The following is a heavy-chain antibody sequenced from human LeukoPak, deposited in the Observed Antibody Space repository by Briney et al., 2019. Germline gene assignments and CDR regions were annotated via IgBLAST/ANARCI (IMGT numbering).Heavy chain of an antibody. CDR1: GGSISSYY. V-gene: IGHV4-59*01. D-gene: IGHD2-21*02. CDR2: IYYSGST. CDR3: ARTWCGGDCYHDY. J-gene: IGHJ4*02. Sequence: PSETLSLTCTVPGGSISSYYWSWIRQPPGKGLEWIGYIYYSGSTNYNPSLKSRVTISVDTSKNQFSLKLSSVTAADTAVYYCARTWCGGDCYHDYWGQGTLVTVSS.